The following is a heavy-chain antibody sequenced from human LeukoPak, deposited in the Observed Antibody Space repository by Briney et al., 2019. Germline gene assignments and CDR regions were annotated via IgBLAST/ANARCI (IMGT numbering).Heavy chain of an antibody. Sequence: GGSLRLSCEASGFTFSSYSMIWVRQAPGKGLEWVSSISSSSSYIYYADSVKGRFTISRDNAKNSLYLQMNSLRAEDTAVYYCARGGLHYDILTGYYNWGQGTLVTVSS. CDR2: ISSSSSYI. J-gene: IGHJ4*02. CDR1: GFTFSSYS. D-gene: IGHD3-9*01. V-gene: IGHV3-21*01. CDR3: ARGGLHYDILTGYYN.